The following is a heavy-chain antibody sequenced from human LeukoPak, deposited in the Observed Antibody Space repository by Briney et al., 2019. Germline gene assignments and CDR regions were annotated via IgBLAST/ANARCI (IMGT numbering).Heavy chain of an antibody. Sequence: SETLSLTCTVSGGSISSRPYYWGWVRQPPGKGLEWIGTISYSGTTYYSPSLKSRVTISLDTSKNQFSLKLSSVTAADTVIYYCARDFSSSSTVYYYYYMDVWGKGTTVTVS. CDR1: GGSISSRPYY. CDR2: ISYSGTT. D-gene: IGHD6-6*01. J-gene: IGHJ6*03. CDR3: ARDFSSSSTVYYYYYMDV. V-gene: IGHV4-39*07.